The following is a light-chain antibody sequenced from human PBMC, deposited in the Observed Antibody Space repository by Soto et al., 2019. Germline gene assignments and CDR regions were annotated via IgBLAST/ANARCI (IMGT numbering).Light chain of an antibody. V-gene: IGKV3-15*01. J-gene: IGKJ2*01. CDR3: QQYNNWPYT. CDR1: QSVSRN. Sequence: EIVMTQSPATLSVSPGERATLPCRASQSVSRNFAWYRQRPGQAPTLLIYGASTRATGIPARFSGSGSGTEFTLTISSLHSEDFAVYYCQQYNNWPYTFGQGTKLEIK. CDR2: GAS.